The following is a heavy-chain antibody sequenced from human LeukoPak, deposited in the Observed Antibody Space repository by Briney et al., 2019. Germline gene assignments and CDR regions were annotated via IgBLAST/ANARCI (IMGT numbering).Heavy chain of an antibody. Sequence: GFLRLSCASSGFAFSSYGMHWVRQASRKGLGGVFGIGAFGDTYYGVAVRGRFTISRDKAKNSLFLQMNSLGAGDTAVYFCARAASYNYNNRPYLFDSWGQGTLVAVSS. J-gene: IGHJ4*02. CDR1: GFAFSSYG. D-gene: IGHD3-10*01. CDR3: ARAASYNYNNRPYLFDS. CDR2: IGAFGDT. V-gene: IGHV3-13*01.